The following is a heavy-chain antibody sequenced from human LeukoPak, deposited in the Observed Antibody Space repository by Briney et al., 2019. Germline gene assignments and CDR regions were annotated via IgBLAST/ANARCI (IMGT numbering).Heavy chain of an antibody. J-gene: IGHJ4*02. D-gene: IGHD2-21*01. CDR3: ARGGRFRSFDY. CDR2: IFSDGST. V-gene: IGHV3-66*01. Sequence: GGSLRLSCAASGFTVSSNYMSWVRQAPGKGLEWVSLIFSDGSTNYADSVKGRFTISRDNSKNTLHLQMNSLRAEDTALYYCARGGRFRSFDYWGQGTLVNVSS. CDR1: GFTVSSNY.